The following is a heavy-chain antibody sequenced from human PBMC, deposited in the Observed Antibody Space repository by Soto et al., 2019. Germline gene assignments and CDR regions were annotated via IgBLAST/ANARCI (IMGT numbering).Heavy chain of an antibody. Sequence: PGGSLRLSCAASGFTFSSYAMSWVRQAPGKGLEWVSAISGSGGSTYYADSVKGRFTISRDNSKNTLYLQMNSLRAEDTAVYYCAKDLRGYCSGGSCPRAEFFPHWGQGTLVLVSS. CDR2: ISGSGGST. D-gene: IGHD2-15*01. V-gene: IGHV3-23*01. CDR3: AKDLRGYCSGGSCPRAEFFPH. CDR1: GFTFSSYA. J-gene: IGHJ1*01.